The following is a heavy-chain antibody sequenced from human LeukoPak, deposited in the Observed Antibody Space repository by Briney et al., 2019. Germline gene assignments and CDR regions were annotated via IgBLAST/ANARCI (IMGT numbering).Heavy chain of an antibody. CDR2: IYHSGST. CDR1: GGSISSGDYS. D-gene: IGHD3-10*01. CDR3: ARGFFARGSPGSWFDP. V-gene: IGHV4-30-2*01. J-gene: IGHJ5*02. Sequence: PSETLSLTCAVSGGSISSGDYSWNWIRQPPGKGLEWIGYIYHSGSTYYNPSLRSRVTISVDRSKNQFSLKLTPVTAADTGVYRCARGFFARGSPGSWFDPWGQGTLVTVSS.